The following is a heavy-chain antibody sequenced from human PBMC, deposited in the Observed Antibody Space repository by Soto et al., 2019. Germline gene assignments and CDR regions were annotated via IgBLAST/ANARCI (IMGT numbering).Heavy chain of an antibody. CDR3: ARDLRYCSSSTNCYKYYYYGMDV. J-gene: IGHJ6*02. CDR2: INPNSGGT. D-gene: IGHD2-2*02. V-gene: IGHV1-2*02. CDR1: GYTFTGYY. Sequence: ASVKVSCKASGYTFTGYYMHWVRQAPGQGLEWMGWINPNSGGTNYAQKFQGRVTMTRDTSISTAYMELSRLRSDDTAVYYCARDLRYCSSSTNCYKYYYYGMDVWGQGTTVTVSS.